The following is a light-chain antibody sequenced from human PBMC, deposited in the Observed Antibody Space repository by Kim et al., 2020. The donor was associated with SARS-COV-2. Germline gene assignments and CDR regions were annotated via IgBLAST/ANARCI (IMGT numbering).Light chain of an antibody. J-gene: IGKJ4*01. CDR1: QNLSSSY. Sequence: EIVLTQSPCTLSLSPGERATLSCRASQNLSSSYLAWYQQKPGQAPRLLIYSASIRATGIPDRFSGSGSGTAFTLTISRLEPEDFAVYYCQQYGSSPLTFGGGTKLEI. V-gene: IGKV3-20*01. CDR2: SAS. CDR3: QQYGSSPLT.